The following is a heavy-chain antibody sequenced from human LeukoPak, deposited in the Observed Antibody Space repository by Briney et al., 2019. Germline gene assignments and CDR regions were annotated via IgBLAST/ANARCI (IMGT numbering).Heavy chain of an antibody. CDR2: ISSSSSYI. D-gene: IGHD3-22*01. Sequence: GGSLRFPCAASGFTFSSYSMNWVRQAPGKGLEWVSSISSSSSYIYYADSVKGRSTVSRDNAKNSLYLQMNSLRAEDTAVYYCASEYYYDSSGYYYVSSYFDYWGQGTLVTVSS. V-gene: IGHV3-21*01. CDR3: ASEYYYDSSGYYYVSSYFDY. J-gene: IGHJ4*02. CDR1: GFTFSSYS.